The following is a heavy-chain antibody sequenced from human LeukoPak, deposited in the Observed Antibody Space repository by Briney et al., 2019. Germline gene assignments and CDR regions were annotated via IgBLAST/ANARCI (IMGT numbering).Heavy chain of an antibody. CDR1: GGSFSGYY. J-gene: IGHJ4*02. CDR3: ARGGGYSYGFVRH. CDR2: INHSGST. V-gene: IGHV4-34*01. D-gene: IGHD5-18*01. Sequence: SETLSLTCAVYGGSFSGYYWSWIRQPPGKGLEWIGEINHSGSTNYNPSLKSRVTISVDTSKNQFSLKQSSVTAADTAVYYCARGGGYSYGFVRHWGQGTLVTVSS.